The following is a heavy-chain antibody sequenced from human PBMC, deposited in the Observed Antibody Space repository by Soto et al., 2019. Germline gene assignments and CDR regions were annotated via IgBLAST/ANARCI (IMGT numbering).Heavy chain of an antibody. Sequence: LRLSCAASGFTFTSNAMSWVRQAPGKGLEWASLISGSGDTAFYVDSVKGRFTISRDISKSTVDLQMNSLRAEDTAVYFCARAASTSGYAPLDYWGQGTLVTVSS. D-gene: IGHD3-22*01. CDR3: ARAASTSGYAPLDY. CDR1: GFTFTSNA. CDR2: ISGSGDTA. J-gene: IGHJ4*02. V-gene: IGHV3-23*01.